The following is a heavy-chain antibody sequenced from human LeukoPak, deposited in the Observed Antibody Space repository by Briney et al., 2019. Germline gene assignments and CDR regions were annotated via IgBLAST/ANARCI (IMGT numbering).Heavy chain of an antibody. CDR2: SSAYNGNT. Sequence: ASVKVSCKASGYTFTSFGISWVRQAPGQGLEWMGWSSAYNGNTNYAQKFQGRVTMTTDTSTSTAYMEVRSLRSDDTAVYYCARARRGDGYNRTYYFDYWGQGTLVTVSS. D-gene: IGHD5-24*01. V-gene: IGHV1-18*01. CDR1: GYTFTSFG. J-gene: IGHJ4*02. CDR3: ARARRGDGYNRTYYFDY.